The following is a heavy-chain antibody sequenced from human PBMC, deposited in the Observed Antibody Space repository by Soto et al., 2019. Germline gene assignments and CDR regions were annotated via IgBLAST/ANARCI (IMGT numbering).Heavy chain of an antibody. CDR2: IYYSGST. D-gene: IGHD3-22*01. CDR3: ARVYYYDSSGYYQMPYYFDY. J-gene: IGHJ4*02. Sequence: PSETLSLTCTVSGGSISSYYWSWIRQPPGKGLEWIGYIYYSGSTNYNPSLKSRVTISVDTSKNQFSLKLSSVTAADTAVYYCARVYYYDSSGYYQMPYYFDYWGQGTPVTVPQ. CDR1: GGSISSYY. V-gene: IGHV4-59*08.